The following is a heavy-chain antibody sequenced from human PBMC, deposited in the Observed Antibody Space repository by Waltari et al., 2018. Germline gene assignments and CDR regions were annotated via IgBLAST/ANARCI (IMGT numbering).Heavy chain of an antibody. J-gene: IGHJ4*02. V-gene: IGHV3-30*02. Sequence: QVQLVESGGGVVQPGGSLRLSCAASGFTFSSYGMHWVRQAPGKWLEWVAFIRYDGSNKYYADSVKGRFTISRDNSKNTLYLQMNSLRAEDTAVYYCAKDSVVVIATPDYYFDYWGQGILVTVSS. CDR1: GFTFSSYG. CDR2: IRYDGSNK. D-gene: IGHD2-21*01. CDR3: AKDSVVVIATPDYYFDY.